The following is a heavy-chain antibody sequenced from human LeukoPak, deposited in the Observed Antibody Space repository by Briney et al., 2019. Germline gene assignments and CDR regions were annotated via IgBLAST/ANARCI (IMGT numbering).Heavy chain of an antibody. D-gene: IGHD3-10*01. CDR3: ARVFFGYYGVDY. J-gene: IGHJ4*02. Sequence: GGSLRLSCAASGFTFSTYAMTWLRQAPGKGLEWVSALNYNGGNTYHADSVKGRFTISRDNAKNSLYLQMNSLRAEDTAVYYCARVFFGYYGVDYWGQGTLVTVSS. CDR2: LNYNGGNT. CDR1: GFTFSTYA. V-gene: IGHV3-21*01.